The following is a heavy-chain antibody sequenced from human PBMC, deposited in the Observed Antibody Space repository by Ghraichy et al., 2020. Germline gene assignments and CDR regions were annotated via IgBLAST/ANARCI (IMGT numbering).Heavy chain of an antibody. CDR2: IWYDGSNK. Sequence: GGSLRLSCAASGFTFSSYGMHWVRQAPGKGLEWVAVIWYDGSNKYYADSVKGRFTISRDNSKNTLYLQMNSLRAEDTAVYYCAREPYYYGSGRYSGAPDYWGQGTLVTVSS. D-gene: IGHD3-10*01. J-gene: IGHJ4*02. V-gene: IGHV3-33*01. CDR1: GFTFSSYG. CDR3: AREPYYYGSGRYSGAPDY.